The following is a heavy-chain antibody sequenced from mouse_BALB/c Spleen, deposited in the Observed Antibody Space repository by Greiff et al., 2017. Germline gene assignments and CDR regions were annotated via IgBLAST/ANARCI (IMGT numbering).Heavy chain of an antibody. Sequence: VQRVESGPGLVAPSQSLSITCTVSGFSLTSYGVHWVRQPPGKGLEWLGVIWAGGSTNYNSALMSRLSISKDNSKSQVFLKMNSLQTDDTAMYYCARAYYGSSSAWFAYWGQGTLVTVSA. J-gene: IGHJ3*01. CDR3: ARAYYGSSSAWFAY. CDR1: GFSLTSYG. D-gene: IGHD1-1*01. CDR2: IWAGGST. V-gene: IGHV2-9*02.